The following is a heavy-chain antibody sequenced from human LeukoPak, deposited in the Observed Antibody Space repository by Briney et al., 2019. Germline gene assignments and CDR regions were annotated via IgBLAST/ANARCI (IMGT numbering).Heavy chain of an antibody. CDR1: GFTVSSNY. Sequence: GGSLRLSCAASGFTVSSNYMNWVRQAPGKGLEWVSVIYSGGSTYYADSVKGRFTISRDNSKNTLYLQMNSLRAEDTAVYYCAKVAEVGATGYYYYMDVWGKGTTATISS. V-gene: IGHV3-66*01. CDR3: AKVAEVGATGYYYYMDV. CDR2: IYSGGST. D-gene: IGHD1-26*01. J-gene: IGHJ6*03.